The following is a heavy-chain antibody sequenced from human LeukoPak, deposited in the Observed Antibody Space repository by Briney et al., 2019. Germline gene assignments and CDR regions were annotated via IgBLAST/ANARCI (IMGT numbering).Heavy chain of an antibody. V-gene: IGHV1-46*01. CDR1: GYTFTSYY. CDR2: INPSGGST. D-gene: IGHD6-19*01. J-gene: IGHJ4*02. CDR3: ASDLVAVAGTNY. Sequence: ASVKVSCKASGYTFTSYYMHWVRQAPGQGLEWMGIINPSGGSTSYAQKFQGRVTMTRDTSTSTVYMELSSLRSEDTAVYYCASDLVAVAGTNYWGQGTLVTVSS.